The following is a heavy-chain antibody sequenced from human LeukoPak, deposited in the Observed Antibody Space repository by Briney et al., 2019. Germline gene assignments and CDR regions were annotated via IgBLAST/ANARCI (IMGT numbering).Heavy chain of an antibody. Sequence: GRSLRLSCAASGFTFSSYVMHWVRQAPGKGLEWVAVIWYDGSNKYYADSVKGRFTISRDNSKNTLYLQMNSLRAEDTAVYYCARDQSGYSSGWPHWGQGTLVTVSS. D-gene: IGHD6-19*01. V-gene: IGHV3-33*01. CDR3: ARDQSGYSSGWPH. CDR1: GFTFSSYV. J-gene: IGHJ4*02. CDR2: IWYDGSNK.